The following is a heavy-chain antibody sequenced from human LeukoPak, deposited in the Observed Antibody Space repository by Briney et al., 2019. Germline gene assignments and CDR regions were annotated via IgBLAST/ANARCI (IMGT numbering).Heavy chain of an antibody. CDR1: GFTFRNYG. Sequence: GGSLRLSCSASGFTFRNYGMNWVRQAPGKGLECVAFISDDGSSESYAHSVKGRFTVSREYSKNTLFLQMNSLRPEDTAYYYCAKAQQRTVGLGGDWGPGTLVTVSS. CDR3: AKAQQRTVGLGGD. J-gene: IGHJ1*01. D-gene: IGHD3-16*01. V-gene: IGHV3-30-3*01. CDR2: ISDDGSSE.